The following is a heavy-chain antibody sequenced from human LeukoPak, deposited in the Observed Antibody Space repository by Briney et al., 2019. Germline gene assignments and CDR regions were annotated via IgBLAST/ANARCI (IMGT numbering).Heavy chain of an antibody. CDR3: ARVLHKRNYDSSVYYGY. CDR2: ISSSSSTI. CDR1: GFTFSSYS. V-gene: IGHV3-48*01. J-gene: IGHJ4*02. Sequence: GGSLRLSCAASGFTFSSYSMNWVRQAPGKGLEWVSYISSSSSTIYYADSVKGRFTISRDNAKNSLYLQLNSLRAEDTAVYYCARVLHKRNYDSSVYYGYWGQGTLVTVSS. D-gene: IGHD3-22*01.